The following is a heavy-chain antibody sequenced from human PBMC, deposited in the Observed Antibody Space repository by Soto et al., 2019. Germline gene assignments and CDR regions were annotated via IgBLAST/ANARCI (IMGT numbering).Heavy chain of an antibody. CDR3: AKDLTVLSISYFDY. CDR1: GFIFSTYA. CDR2: MSGSGNRV. Sequence: PGGSLRLSCEVSGFIFSTYAMSWVRQAPGKGLEWVSSMSGSGNRVDYADSVRGRFTISRDNSKNTLFLQMNNLRVEDTALYYCAKDLTVLSISYFDYWGQGTLVTVSS. J-gene: IGHJ4*02. V-gene: IGHV3-23*01. D-gene: IGHD4-17*01.